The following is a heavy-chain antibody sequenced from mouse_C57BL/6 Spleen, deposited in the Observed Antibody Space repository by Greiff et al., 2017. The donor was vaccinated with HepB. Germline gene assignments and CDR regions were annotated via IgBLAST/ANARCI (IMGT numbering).Heavy chain of an antibody. CDR2: IYPGDGDT. V-gene: IGHV1-80*01. Sequence: VKLQESGAELVKPGASVKISCKASGYAFSSYWMNWVKQRPGKGLEWIGQIYPGDGDTNYNGKFKGKATLTADKSSSTAYMQLSSLTSEDSAVYFCARGNSNYEDFDYWGQGTTLTVSS. CDR1: GYAFSSYW. J-gene: IGHJ2*01. D-gene: IGHD2-5*01. CDR3: ARGNSNYEDFDY.